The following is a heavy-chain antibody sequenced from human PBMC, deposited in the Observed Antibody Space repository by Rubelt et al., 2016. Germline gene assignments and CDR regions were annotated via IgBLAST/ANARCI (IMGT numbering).Heavy chain of an antibody. V-gene: IGHV4-39*01. D-gene: IGHD3-3*01. CDR2: IYYSGST. CDR1: GGSISSSSYY. J-gene: IGHJ4*02. CDR3: ARRGAIFGVVIYFDY. Sequence: QLQLQESGPGLVKPSETLSLTCTVSGGSISSSSYYWGWIRQPPGKGLEWIGSIYYSGSTYYNPSLKSRVTISVDTSKNQLSLKLSSVTAADTAVYYCARRGAIFGVVIYFDYWGQGTLATVSS.